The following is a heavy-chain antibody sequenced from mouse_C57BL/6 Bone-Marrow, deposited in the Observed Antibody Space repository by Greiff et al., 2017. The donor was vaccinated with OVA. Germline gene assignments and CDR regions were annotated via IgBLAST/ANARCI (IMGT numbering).Heavy chain of an antibody. V-gene: IGHV1-81*01. CDR1: GYTFTSYG. Sequence: QVQLQQPGAELARPGASVKLSCKASGYTFTSYGISWVKQRTGQGLEWIGEIYPRSGNTYYNEKFKGKATLTADKSSSTAYMELRSLTSEDSAVYFCARYGMWLLGYWGQGTTLTVSS. CDR2: IYPRSGNT. CDR3: ARYGMWLLGY. J-gene: IGHJ2*01. D-gene: IGHD1-1*01.